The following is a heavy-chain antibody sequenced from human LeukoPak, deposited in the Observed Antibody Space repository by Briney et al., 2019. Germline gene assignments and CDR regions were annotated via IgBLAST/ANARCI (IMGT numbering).Heavy chain of an antibody. D-gene: IGHD4-17*01. J-gene: IGHJ4*02. V-gene: IGHV1-2*02. Sequence: ASVKVSCKASGYTFTGYYMHWVRQAPGQGLEWMGWINPNSGGTNYAQEFQGRVTMTRDTSISTAYMELSRLRSDDTAVYYCARDRDYGEDYWGQGTLVTVSS. CDR1: GYTFTGYY. CDR3: ARDRDYGEDY. CDR2: INPNSGGT.